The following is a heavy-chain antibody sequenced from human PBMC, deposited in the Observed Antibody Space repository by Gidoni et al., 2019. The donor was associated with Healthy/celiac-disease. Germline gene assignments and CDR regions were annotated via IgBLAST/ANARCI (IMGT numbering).Heavy chain of an antibody. CDR2: ISWNSGSI. CDR1: GFTFDDYA. CDR3: AKAIKGGRGYSYGLDY. J-gene: IGHJ4*02. Sequence: EVQLVESGGGLVQPGRSLRLSCAASGFTFDDYAMHWVRQAPGKGLEWVSGISWNSGSIGYADSVKGRFTISRDNAKNSLYLQMNSLRAEDTALYYCAKAIKGGRGYSYGLDYWGQGTLVTVSS. D-gene: IGHD5-18*01. V-gene: IGHV3-9*01.